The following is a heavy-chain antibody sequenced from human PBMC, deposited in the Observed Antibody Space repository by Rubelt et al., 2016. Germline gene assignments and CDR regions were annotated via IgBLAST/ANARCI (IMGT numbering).Heavy chain of an antibody. CDR2: FDREDGEQ. CDR3: ATRSLWFGEIDRYFDY. V-gene: IGHV1-24*01. D-gene: IGHD3-10*01. J-gene: IGHJ4*02. CDR1: GYTITELS. Sequence: QVQLVQSGAEVKKPGASVTVSCKVSGYTITELSMHWVRQAPGKGLAWMGGFDREDGEQIYAQKFQGRVTMTEDTSTDTAYMELSSLRSEDTAVYYCATRSLWFGEIDRYFDYWGQGTLVTVSS.